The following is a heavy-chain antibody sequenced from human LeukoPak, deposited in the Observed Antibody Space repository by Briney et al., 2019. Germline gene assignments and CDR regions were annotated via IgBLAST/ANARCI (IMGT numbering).Heavy chain of an antibody. CDR1: GFTFSSYA. V-gene: IGHV3-23*01. CDR3: AKDMSIVVVTAICDY. D-gene: IGHD2-21*02. Sequence: TGGSLRLSCAASGFTFSSYAMNWVRQAPGKGLEWVSGISGSGGSTYYADSVKGRFTISRDNSKNTLYLQMNSLRAEDTAVYYCAKDMSIVVVTAICDYWGQGSLVTVSS. CDR2: ISGSGGST. J-gene: IGHJ4*02.